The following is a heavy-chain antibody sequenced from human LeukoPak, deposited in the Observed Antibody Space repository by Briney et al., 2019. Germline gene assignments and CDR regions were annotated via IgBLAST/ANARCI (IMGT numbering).Heavy chain of an antibody. CDR1: GNSFTNYW. D-gene: IGHD3-10*01. J-gene: IGHJ4*02. CDR2: IDPSDSYT. Sequence: GESLRISCKDSGNSFTNYWISWVRQMPGKGLEWMGRIDPSDSYTNYSPSFQGHVTISVDKSIRTAYLQWSSLKASDTAMYYCARRYDSGSTIDQWGQGTLVTVSS. CDR3: ARRYDSGSTIDQ. V-gene: IGHV5-10-1*01.